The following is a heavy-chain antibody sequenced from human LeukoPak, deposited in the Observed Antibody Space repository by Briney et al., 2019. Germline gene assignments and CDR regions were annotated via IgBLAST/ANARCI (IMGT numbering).Heavy chain of an antibody. Sequence: GGSLRLSCAASGFTSSDHYMDWIRQAPGKGLEWVARIRNKANSYTTEYAASVEGRFTISRDDPKNSLYLRMNSLKTEDTAVYYCARYQLPVRYFDFWGQGTLVTVSS. CDR2: IRNKANSYTT. V-gene: IGHV3-72*01. CDR1: GFTSSDHY. J-gene: IGHJ4*02. CDR3: ARYQLPVRYFDF. D-gene: IGHD2-2*01.